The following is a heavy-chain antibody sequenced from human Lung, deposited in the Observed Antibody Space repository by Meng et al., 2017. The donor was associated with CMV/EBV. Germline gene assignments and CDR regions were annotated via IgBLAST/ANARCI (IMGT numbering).Heavy chain of an antibody. Sequence: SETLSLXCAVYGGSFSGYYWSWIRQPPGKGLEWIGEINHSGSTNYNPSLKSRVTISVDTSKNQFSLKLSSVTAADTAVYYCARGRGFWSGSRYYYYYGMDVWGQGXTVTVSS. CDR2: INHSGST. J-gene: IGHJ6*02. CDR1: GGSFSGYY. V-gene: IGHV4-34*01. D-gene: IGHD3-3*01. CDR3: ARGRGFWSGSRYYYYYGMDV.